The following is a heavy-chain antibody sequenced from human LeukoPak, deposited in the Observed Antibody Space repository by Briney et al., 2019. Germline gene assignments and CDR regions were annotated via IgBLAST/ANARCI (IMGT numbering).Heavy chain of an antibody. D-gene: IGHD2-2*01. CDR2: INHSGST. CDR1: GGSFGGYY. Sequence: PWETLRLTCAVYGGSFGGYYWSWIRQPPGKGLEWIGEINHSGSTNYNASLKGRVIISVNTYKNQFFLKLSSLTAAETAVYYCAGSRQRSCSSTSCFGGLFDPWGQGTLVTVSS. CDR3: AGSRQRSCSSTSCFGGLFDP. V-gene: IGHV4-34*01. J-gene: IGHJ5*02.